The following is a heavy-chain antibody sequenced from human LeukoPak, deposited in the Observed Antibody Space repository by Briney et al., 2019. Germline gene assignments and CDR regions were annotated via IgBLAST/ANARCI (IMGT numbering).Heavy chain of an antibody. CDR1: GYTFTGYY. V-gene: IGHV1-2*06. D-gene: IGHD3-3*01. CDR3: AAVTTIFGVVIPSFDY. J-gene: IGHJ4*02. Sequence: ASVKVSCKASGYTFTGYYMHWVRQAPGQGLEWMGRINPNSGGTNYAQKFQGRVTMTRDTSISTAYMELSRLRSDDTAVYYCAAVTTIFGVVIPSFDYWGQGTLVTVSS. CDR2: INPNSGGT.